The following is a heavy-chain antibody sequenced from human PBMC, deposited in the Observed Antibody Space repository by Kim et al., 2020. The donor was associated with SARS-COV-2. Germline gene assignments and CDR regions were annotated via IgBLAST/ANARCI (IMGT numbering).Heavy chain of an antibody. Sequence: NYAQKLQDRVTMTTDTSTSTAYMELRSLRSDDTAVYYCARRVGATDAFDIWGQGTMVTVSS. D-gene: IGHD1-26*01. J-gene: IGHJ3*02. V-gene: IGHV1-18*01. CDR3: ARRVGATDAFDI.